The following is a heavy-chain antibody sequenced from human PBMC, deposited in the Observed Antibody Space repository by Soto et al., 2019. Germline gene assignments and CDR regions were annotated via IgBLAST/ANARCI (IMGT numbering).Heavy chain of an antibody. D-gene: IGHD6-13*01. Sequence: GASVKVSCKASGYTFTSYYMHWVRQAPGQGLEWMGIINPSGGSTSYAQKFQGRVTMTRDTSTSTVYMELSSLRSEDTAVYYCARGGIEQQLVLMHYYYYGMDVWGQGTTVTVSS. J-gene: IGHJ6*02. CDR3: ARGGIEQQLVLMHYYYYGMDV. V-gene: IGHV1-46*01. CDR2: INPSGGST. CDR1: GYTFTSYY.